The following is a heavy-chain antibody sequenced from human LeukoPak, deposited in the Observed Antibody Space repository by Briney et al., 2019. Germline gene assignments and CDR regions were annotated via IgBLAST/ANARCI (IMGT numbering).Heavy chain of an antibody. Sequence: KPGGSLRLSCAASGFTFSRYWMTWVRQAPGKGLEWVSSISSSSSYIYYADSVKGRFTISRDNAKNSLYLQMSSLRAEDTAVYYCARDRVAVAGTRYFDYWGQGTLVTVSS. CDR1: GFTFSRYW. V-gene: IGHV3-21*01. D-gene: IGHD6-19*01. CDR2: ISSSSSYI. J-gene: IGHJ4*02. CDR3: ARDRVAVAGTRYFDY.